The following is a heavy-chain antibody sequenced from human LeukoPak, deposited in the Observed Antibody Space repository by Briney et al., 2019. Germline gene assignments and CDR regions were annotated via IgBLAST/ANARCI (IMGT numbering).Heavy chain of an antibody. CDR1: GFTFSSYA. CDR3: AKGGAGARYDFWSGHPNWFDP. J-gene: IGHJ5*02. V-gene: IGHV3-23*01. CDR2: ISGSGGST. Sequence: GSLRLSCAASGFTFSSYAMSWVRQAPGKGLEWVSGISGSGGSTYYADSVKSRFTISKDNSKNTLYLQMNSLRAEDTAVYYCAKGGAGARYDFWSGHPNWFDPWGQGTLVTVSS. D-gene: IGHD3-3*01.